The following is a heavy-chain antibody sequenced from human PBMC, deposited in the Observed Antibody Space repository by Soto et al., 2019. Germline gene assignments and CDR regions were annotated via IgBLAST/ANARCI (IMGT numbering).Heavy chain of an antibody. V-gene: IGHV1-46*01. Sequence: ASVKVSCKASGYTFTSYYMHWVRQAPGQGLEWMGIINPSGGSTSYAQKFQGRVTMTRDTSTSTVYMELSSLRSEDTAVYYCARSGLGYCSGGSCYPNWFDPWGQGTLVTVSS. CDR2: INPSGGST. CDR3: ARSGLGYCSGGSCYPNWFDP. D-gene: IGHD2-15*01. J-gene: IGHJ5*02. CDR1: GYTFTSYY.